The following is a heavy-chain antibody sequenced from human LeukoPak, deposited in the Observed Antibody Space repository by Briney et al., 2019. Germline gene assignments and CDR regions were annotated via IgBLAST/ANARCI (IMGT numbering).Heavy chain of an antibody. CDR1: GFTVTSNH. D-gene: IGHD6-6*01. Sequence: GGSLRLSCAASGFTVTSNHMNWVRQAPGKGLEWDSIIYTGGTTHYADSLKDRFTISRDDSINTLYLQMNSPRAEDTAVYYCARDSSSYYFDYWGQGTLVTVSS. J-gene: IGHJ4*02. V-gene: IGHV3-66*01. CDR2: IYTGGTT. CDR3: ARDSSSYYFDY.